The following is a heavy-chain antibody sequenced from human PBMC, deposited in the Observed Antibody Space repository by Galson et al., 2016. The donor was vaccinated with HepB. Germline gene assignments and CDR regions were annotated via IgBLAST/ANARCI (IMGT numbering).Heavy chain of an antibody. CDR2: ISAYNGNT. J-gene: IGHJ4*02. V-gene: IGHV1-18*04. D-gene: IGHD6-19*01. Sequence: SVKVSCKASGYTFTSYGITWVRQAPGQGLEWMGWISAYNGNTNYAQKLQGRVTMTTDTTTSTAYMELRSLRSNDTAVYYCAAAVAGNFDYWGQGILVTVSS. CDR3: AAAVAGNFDY. CDR1: GYTFTSYG.